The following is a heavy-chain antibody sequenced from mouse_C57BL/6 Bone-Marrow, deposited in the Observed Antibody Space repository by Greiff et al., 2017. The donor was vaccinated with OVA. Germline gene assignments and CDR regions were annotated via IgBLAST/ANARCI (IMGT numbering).Heavy chain of an antibody. J-gene: IGHJ1*03. D-gene: IGHD1-1*01. CDR1: GFTFSSYG. CDR3: ERHTGYYYGSSYEWYFDV. Sequence: DVKLQESGGDLVKPGGSLKLSCAASGFTFSSYGMSWVRQTPDKRLEWVATISSGGSYTYYPDSVKGRFTISRDNAKNTLYLQMSSLKSEETDMYYCERHTGYYYGSSYEWYFDVWGTGTTVTVSS. V-gene: IGHV5-6*02. CDR2: ISSGGSYT.